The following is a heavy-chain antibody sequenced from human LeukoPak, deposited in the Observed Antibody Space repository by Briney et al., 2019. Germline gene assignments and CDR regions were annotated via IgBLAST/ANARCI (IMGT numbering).Heavy chain of an antibody. CDR2: ISGSGGGT. V-gene: IGHV3-23*01. CDR1: GFTFSSYA. J-gene: IGHJ4*02. CDR3: AHLREQLVRR. Sequence: GGPLRLSCAASGFTFSSYAMSWVRQAPGKGLEWVSAISGSGGGTYYADSVKGRFTISRDNSKNTLYLQMNSLRAEDTAVYYCAHLREQLVRRWGQGTLVTVSS. D-gene: IGHD6-13*01.